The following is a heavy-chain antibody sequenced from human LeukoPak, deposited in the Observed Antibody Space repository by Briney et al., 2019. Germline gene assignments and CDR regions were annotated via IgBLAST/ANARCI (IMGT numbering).Heavy chain of an antibody. D-gene: IGHD2-8*01. J-gene: IGHJ5*02. CDR3: ARQRGYCSSGVCRGWFDP. CDR2: ISESSSFI. CDR1: GFTFRNYN. Sequence: GGSLRVSCAASGFTFRNYNMNWVRQAPGKGLEWVSSISESSSFIQYADSLKGRFAISRDNAKNSLYLQMNSLRAEDTAVYYCARQRGYCSSGVCRGWFDPWGQGTLVTVSS. V-gene: IGHV3-21*01.